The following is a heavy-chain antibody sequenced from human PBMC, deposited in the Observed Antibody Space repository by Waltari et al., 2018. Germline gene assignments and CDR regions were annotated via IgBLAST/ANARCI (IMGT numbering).Heavy chain of an antibody. CDR2: IYTSGST. CDR1: GGSISSYY. J-gene: IGHJ2*01. V-gene: IGHV4-4*07. CDR3: ARDHLAAADHWYFDL. Sequence: QVQLQESGPGLVKPSETLSLTCTVSGGSISSYYRSWIRQPAGKGLAWIGRIYTSGSTNYNPSLKSRVTMSVDTSKNQFSLKLSSVTAADTAVYYCARDHLAAADHWYFDLWGRGTLVTVSS. D-gene: IGHD6-13*01.